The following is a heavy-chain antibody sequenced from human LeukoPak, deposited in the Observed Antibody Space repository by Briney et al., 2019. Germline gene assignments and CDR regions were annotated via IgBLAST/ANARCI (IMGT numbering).Heavy chain of an antibody. Sequence: PSETLSLTCAVYGGPFSGYYWSWIRQPPGKGLEWIGEINHSGSTNYNPSLKSRVTISVDTSKNQFSLKLSSVTAADTAVYYCAGGTDTAMVSGSVHWGQGTLVTVSS. CDR1: GGPFSGYY. CDR3: AGGTDTAMVSGSVH. V-gene: IGHV4-34*01. D-gene: IGHD5-18*01. J-gene: IGHJ4*02. CDR2: INHSGST.